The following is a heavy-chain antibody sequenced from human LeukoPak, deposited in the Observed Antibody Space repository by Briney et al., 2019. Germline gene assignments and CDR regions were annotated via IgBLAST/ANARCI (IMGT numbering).Heavy chain of an antibody. J-gene: IGHJ3*02. CDR3: ARVFDTFDI. CDR1: GGSISSYY. V-gene: IGHV4-59*01. Sequence: SGTLSLTCTVSGGSISSYYWSWIRQPPGKGLQWIGYIYYSGSTNYNPSLKSRVTISVDTYKKQVSLKLSSVTAADTAVYYCARVFDTFDIWGQGTMVTVPS. CDR2: IYYSGST.